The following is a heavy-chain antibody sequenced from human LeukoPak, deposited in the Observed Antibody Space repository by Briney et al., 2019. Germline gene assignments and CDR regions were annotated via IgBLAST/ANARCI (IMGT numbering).Heavy chain of an antibody. J-gene: IGHJ6*03. V-gene: IGHV3-23*01. CDR3: AKYGVECSSTSCYPLYYMDV. Sequence: GGSLSLSCAASGFTFDSYAMTWVRQAPGKGLEWVSSISGGGGITNYAGSVKGRFTLSRDKSKYTLFLQMNSPRAEDTAVYYCAKYGVECSSTSCYPLYYMDVWGKGTTVTVSS. CDR2: ISGGGGIT. D-gene: IGHD2-2*01. CDR1: GFTFDSYA.